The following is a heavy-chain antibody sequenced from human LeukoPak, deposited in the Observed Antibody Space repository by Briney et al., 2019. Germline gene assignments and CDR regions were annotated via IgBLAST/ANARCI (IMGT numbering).Heavy chain of an antibody. V-gene: IGHV3-66*01. J-gene: IGHJ4*02. CDR1: GFTVSSNY. D-gene: IGHD3-22*01. CDR3: ARDTFIKGSNGYYSNPLGIDY. Sequence: PGGSLRLSCAASGFTVSSNYMSWVRQAPGKGLEWVSVIYSGGSTYYADSVKGRFTISRDNSKNTLYLQMNSLRAEDTAVYYCARDTFIKGSNGYYSNPLGIDYWGPGTLVTVSS. CDR2: IYSGGST.